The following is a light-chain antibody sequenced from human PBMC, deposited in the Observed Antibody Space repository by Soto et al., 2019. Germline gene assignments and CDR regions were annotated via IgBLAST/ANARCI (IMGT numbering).Light chain of an antibody. V-gene: IGKV1-39*01. CDR3: KQNFSAHLT. J-gene: IGKJ4*01. CDR2: AAS. CDR1: QTLTNY. Sequence: IQMTQSPSSVSASVGDSVTITCRASQTLTNYLTWFQQKPGQAPKVIIYAASTLQSGVPSRFSGSGSGEEFPLTISGLQPEDFTTYYCKQNFSAHLTFGGGSKVEIX.